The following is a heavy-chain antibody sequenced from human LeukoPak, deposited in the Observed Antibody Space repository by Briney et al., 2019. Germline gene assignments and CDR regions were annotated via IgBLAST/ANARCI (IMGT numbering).Heavy chain of an antibody. CDR1: GFTFSNAW. Sequence: GGSLRLSCAASGFTFSNAWMNWVRQAPGKGLEWVGRIKSRNYGGTIDYAAPVKGRLTISRDDSKNMLYLQMNSLKTEDTAMYYCTTDVVGSDYWGQGTLVTVSS. V-gene: IGHV3-15*01. J-gene: IGHJ4*02. D-gene: IGHD1-26*01. CDR2: IKSRNYGGTI. CDR3: TTDVVGSDY.